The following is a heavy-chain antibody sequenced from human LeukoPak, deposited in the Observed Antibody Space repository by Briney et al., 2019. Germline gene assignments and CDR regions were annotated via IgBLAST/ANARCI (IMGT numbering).Heavy chain of an antibody. CDR3: ARAAAAIGPYYFDY. D-gene: IGHD2-2*02. J-gene: IGHJ4*02. Sequence: GGSLRLSCAASGFTFSSYAMIWVRQAPGKGLECVSAISGGGGSTYYADSVKGRFTISRDNSKNTLYLQMNSLRVEDTAVYYCARAAAAIGPYYFDYWGQGTLVTVSS. CDR1: GFTFSSYA. V-gene: IGHV3-23*01. CDR2: ISGGGGST.